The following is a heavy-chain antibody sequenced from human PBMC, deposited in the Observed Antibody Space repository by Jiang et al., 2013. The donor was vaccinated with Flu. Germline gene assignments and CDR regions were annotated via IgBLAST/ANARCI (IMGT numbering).Heavy chain of an antibody. Sequence: LLKPSETLSLTCAVYGGSFSGYYWSWIRQPPGKGLEWIGEINHSGSTNYNPSLKSRVTISVDTSKNQFSLKLSSKVTAADTAVYYCASTLRDYSGRGAFDIWGQGTMVTVSS. CDR1: GGSFSGYY. J-gene: IGHJ3*02. D-gene: IGHD3-10*01. V-gene: IGHV4-34*01. CDR3: ASTLRDYSGRGAFDI. CDR2: INHSGST.